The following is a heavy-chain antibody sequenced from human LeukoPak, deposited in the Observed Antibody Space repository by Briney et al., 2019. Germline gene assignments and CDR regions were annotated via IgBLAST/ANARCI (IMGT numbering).Heavy chain of an antibody. D-gene: IGHD3-10*01. CDR3: ARDLGRFGELSLAYGMDV. J-gene: IGHJ6*02. CDR2: INPNSGGT. Sequence: GASVKVSCKASGYTFTGYYMHWVRQAPGQGLEWMGWINPNSGGTNYAQKFQGWVTMTRDTSISTAYMELSRLRSDDTAVYYCARDLGRFGELSLAYGMDVWGQGTTVTVSS. CDR1: GYTFTGYY. V-gene: IGHV1-2*04.